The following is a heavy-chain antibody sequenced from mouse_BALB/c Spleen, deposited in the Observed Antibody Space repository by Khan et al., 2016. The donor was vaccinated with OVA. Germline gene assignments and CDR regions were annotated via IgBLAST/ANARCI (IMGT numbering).Heavy chain of an antibody. Sequence: VELVESGPGLVAPSQNLSITCTVSGFSLSDYGVSWIRQPPGKGLEWLGVIWGGGSTYYNSALKSRLSISKDNSKSQVFLKMSSLQSDDTAMFXCAKGVWSYYYTLDYWGQGTSVTVSS. CDR3: AKGVWSYYYTLDY. CDR1: GFSLSDYG. CDR2: IWGGGST. V-gene: IGHV2-6-5*01. J-gene: IGHJ4*01.